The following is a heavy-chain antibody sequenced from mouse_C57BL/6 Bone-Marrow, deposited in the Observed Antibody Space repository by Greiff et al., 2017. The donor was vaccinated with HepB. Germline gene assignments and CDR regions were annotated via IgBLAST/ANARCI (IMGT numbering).Heavy chain of an antibody. CDR2: INPYNGGT. V-gene: IGHV1-19*01. CDR1: GYTFTDYY. J-gene: IGHJ2*01. D-gene: IGHD1-1*01. Sequence: VQLQQSGPVLVKPGASVKMSCKASGYTFTDYYMNWVKQSHGKSLEWIGVINPYNGGTSYNQKFKGKATLTVDNSSITAYMDLNSLTSEDSAVYYCARPITTVVAYYFDYWGQGTTLTVSS. CDR3: ARPITTVVAYYFDY.